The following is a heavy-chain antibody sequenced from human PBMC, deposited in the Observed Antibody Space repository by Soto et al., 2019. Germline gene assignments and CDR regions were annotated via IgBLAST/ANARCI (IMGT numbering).Heavy chain of an antibody. CDR3: SRHAGNSWKGDYFDY. V-gene: IGHV5-51*01. CDR1: GYTFTTSW. CDR2: IDPGDSDT. D-gene: IGHD6-13*01. Sequence: GESLKISCQASGYTFTTSWIGWVRQMPGQGLEWMGIIDPGDSDTRYSPSFQGRITISVDKSISTAYLQWSSLEASDTASYYLSRHAGNSWKGDYFDYWGRGALVPVSS. J-gene: IGHJ4*02.